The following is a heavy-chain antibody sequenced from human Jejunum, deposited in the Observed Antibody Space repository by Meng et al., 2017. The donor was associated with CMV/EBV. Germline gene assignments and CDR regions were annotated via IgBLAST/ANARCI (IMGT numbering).Heavy chain of an antibody. CDR3: ARSSGFWSLDS. CDR1: GASITRHTY. D-gene: IGHD3-10*01. J-gene: IGHJ4*02. Sequence: CAVSGASITRHTYWSWVRQPPGKGLEWIGEISHSGSTKYTSSLTSRVAISVDKTKNHFSLKLTSVTAADTGVYFCARSSGFWSLDSWGQGILVTVSS. CDR2: ISHSGST. V-gene: IGHV4-4*01.